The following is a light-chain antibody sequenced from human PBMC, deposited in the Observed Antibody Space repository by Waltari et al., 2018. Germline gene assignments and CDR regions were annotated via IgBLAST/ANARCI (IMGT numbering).Light chain of an antibody. CDR2: GAS. CDR3: QRYNSWPLT. Sequence: EIVLTQSPGTLFLSPGESATPSCRASQSVSNNLAWFQHKPGQAPRLLIYGASTRAAGIPARFSGSGSGADFTLTISSLQSEDFALYYCQRYNSWPLTFGGGTKVEIK. J-gene: IGKJ4*01. CDR1: QSVSNN. V-gene: IGKV3-15*01.